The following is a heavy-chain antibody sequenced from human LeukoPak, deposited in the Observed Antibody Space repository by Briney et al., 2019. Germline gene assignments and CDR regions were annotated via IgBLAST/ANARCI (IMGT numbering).Heavy chain of an antibody. CDR3: ARAPGITVTLDY. V-gene: IGHV3-30-3*01. J-gene: IGHJ4*02. CDR1: GFTFSSYA. D-gene: IGHD4-17*01. CDR2: ISYDGSNK. Sequence: GRSLRVFCAASGFTFSSYAMHWVRQAPGKGLEWVAVISYDGSNKYYADSVKGRFTISRDNSKNTLYLQMNSLRAEDTAVYYCARAPGITVTLDYWGQGTLVTVSS.